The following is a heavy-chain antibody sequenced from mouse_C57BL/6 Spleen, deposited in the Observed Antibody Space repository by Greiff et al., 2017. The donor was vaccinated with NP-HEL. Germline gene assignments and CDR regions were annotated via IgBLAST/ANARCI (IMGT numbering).Heavy chain of an antibody. Sequence: QVQLQQSGAELVRPGPSVKMSCKASGYTFTNYWIGWAKQRPGHGLEWIGDIYPGGGYTNYNEKFKGKATLTADKSSSTAYMQFSSLTSEDSAIYYCARASSGYLDYWGQGTTLTVSS. CDR3: ARASSGYLDY. J-gene: IGHJ2*01. V-gene: IGHV1-63*01. CDR1: GYTFTNYW. D-gene: IGHD3-2*02. CDR2: IYPGGGYT.